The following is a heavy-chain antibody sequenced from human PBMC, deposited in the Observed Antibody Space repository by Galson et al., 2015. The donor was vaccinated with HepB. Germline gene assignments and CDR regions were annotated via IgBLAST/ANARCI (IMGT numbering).Heavy chain of an antibody. D-gene: IGHD3-10*01. CDR1: GYTFSSYA. Sequence: SVKVSCKASGYTFSSYAMHWVRQAPGQRLEWMGWINTDNGNTKYSQKLQGRVTITSDTSANTAYMELSSLRFEDTAVYYCASGGPYGSGSYYDRKYGMDVWGQGTTVIVSS. V-gene: IGHV1-3*04. CDR2: INTDNGNT. CDR3: ASGGPYGSGSYYDRKYGMDV. J-gene: IGHJ6*02.